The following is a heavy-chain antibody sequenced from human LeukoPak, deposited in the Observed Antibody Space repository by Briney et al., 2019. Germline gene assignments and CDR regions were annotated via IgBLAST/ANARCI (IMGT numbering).Heavy chain of an antibody. Sequence: SETLSLTCTVSGYSISSGYYWGWIRQPPGKGLEWIGSIYYSGSTYYNPSLKSRVTISVDTSKNQFSLKLSSATAADTAVYYCARRDSSGYPYWGQGTLVTVSS. J-gene: IGHJ4*02. CDR2: IYYSGST. V-gene: IGHV4-38-2*02. CDR3: ARRDSSGYPY. CDR1: GYSISSGYY. D-gene: IGHD3-22*01.